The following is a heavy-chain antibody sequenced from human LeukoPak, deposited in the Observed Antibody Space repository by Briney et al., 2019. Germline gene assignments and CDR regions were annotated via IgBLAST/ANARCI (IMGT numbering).Heavy chain of an antibody. Sequence: ASVKVSCKASGGTFSSYAISWVRQAPGQGLEWMGGIIPIFGTANYAQKFQGRGTITADESTSTAYMELSNLRSEDTAVYYCARAPTQEDIVVVPAAMRNPRITGTTGYYYMDVWGKGTTVTVSS. CDR1: GGTFSSYA. V-gene: IGHV1-69*13. D-gene: IGHD2-2*01. CDR2: IIPIFGTA. CDR3: ARAPTQEDIVVVPAAMRNPRITGTTGYYYMDV. J-gene: IGHJ6*03.